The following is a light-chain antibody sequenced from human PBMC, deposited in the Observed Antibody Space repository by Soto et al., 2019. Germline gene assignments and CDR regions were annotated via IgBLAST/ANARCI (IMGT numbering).Light chain of an antibody. CDR2: RNN. CDR3: AAWDSNLGGPA. V-gene: IGLV1-47*01. J-gene: IGLJ2*01. Sequence: QSVLTQPPSASGTPGQRVTISCSGSSSNIGSKYVYWYQQLPGTAPKLLMYRNNQRPSGVPDRFSGSKSGTSASLAISDLRSEDEADYHCAAWDSNLGGPAFGGGTKVTVL. CDR1: SSNIGSKY.